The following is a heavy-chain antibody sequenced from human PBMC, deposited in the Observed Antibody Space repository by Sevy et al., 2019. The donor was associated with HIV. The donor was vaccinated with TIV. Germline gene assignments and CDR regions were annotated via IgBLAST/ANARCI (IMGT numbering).Heavy chain of an antibody. Sequence: SETLSLTCTVSGGSISSYYWSWIRQPPGKGLEWIGYIYYSGSTNYNPPLKSRVTISVDTSKNQFSLKLSSVTAADTAVYYCARWGNIAAALDYWGQGTLVTVSS. CDR2: IYYSGST. CDR3: ARWGNIAAALDY. J-gene: IGHJ4*02. CDR1: GGSISSYY. V-gene: IGHV4-59*13. D-gene: IGHD6-13*01.